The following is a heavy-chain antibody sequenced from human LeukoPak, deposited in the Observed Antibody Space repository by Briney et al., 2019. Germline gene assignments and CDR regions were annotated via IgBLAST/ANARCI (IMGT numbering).Heavy chain of an antibody. CDR2: IYPGDSDT. J-gene: IGHJ4*02. D-gene: IGHD3-3*01. CDR3: ARGPTYYDFWSGYYPPYYFDY. CDR1: GYSFTSYW. Sequence: GESLKISCKGYGYSFTSYWIGWVRQMPGKGLEWMGIIYPGDSDTRYSPSFQGQVTISADKSISTAYLQWSSLKASDTAMYYCARGPTYYDFWSGYYPPYYFDYWGQGTLVTVSS. V-gene: IGHV5-51*01.